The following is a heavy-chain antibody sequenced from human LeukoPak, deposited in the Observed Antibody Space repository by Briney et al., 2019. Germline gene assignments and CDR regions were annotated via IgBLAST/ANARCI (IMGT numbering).Heavy chain of an antibody. Sequence: SETLSLTCTVSGGSISSYYWSWIRQPPGKGLEWIGYIYYSGTTKYNPSLKSRVTISVDTSKNQFSLNLSSVTAADTALYYCARVTADTAMVGGYNYYYGMDVWGQGTTVTVSS. J-gene: IGHJ6*02. V-gene: IGHV4-59*01. D-gene: IGHD5-18*01. CDR3: ARVTADTAMVGGYNYYYGMDV. CDR1: GGSISSYY. CDR2: IYYSGTT.